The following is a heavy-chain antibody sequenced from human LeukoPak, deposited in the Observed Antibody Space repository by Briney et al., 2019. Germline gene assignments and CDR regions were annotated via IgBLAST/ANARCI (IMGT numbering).Heavy chain of an antibody. J-gene: IGHJ4*02. CDR3: ARVLLYYYDSSGPNDS. Sequence: GGSLRLSCAASGFTVISNHITWVRQTPGKGLEWVSVIYRGGDTFYADSVKGRFTISRDNSKNTVYLQMNSLRAEDTAVYFCARVLLYYYDSSGPNDSWGQGTLVTVSS. CDR2: IYRGGDT. CDR1: GFTVISNH. D-gene: IGHD3-22*01. V-gene: IGHV3-66*01.